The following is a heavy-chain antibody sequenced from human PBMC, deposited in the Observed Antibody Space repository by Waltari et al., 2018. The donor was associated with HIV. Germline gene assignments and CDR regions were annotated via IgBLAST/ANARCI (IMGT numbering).Heavy chain of an antibody. J-gene: IGHJ4*02. CDR2: ISSSGTYI. Sequence: EVQLVESGGGLVKPGGSLRLSCAASGLTFSNYNMNWVRQSPGKGLEWVSSISSSGTYIYYADSVKGRFTISRNNAKNSLYLQMNSLRADDTAVYYCARDPQAVAGTHPDYWGQGILVTVSS. CDR3: ARDPQAVAGTHPDY. CDR1: GLTFSNYN. V-gene: IGHV3-21*02. D-gene: IGHD6-19*01.